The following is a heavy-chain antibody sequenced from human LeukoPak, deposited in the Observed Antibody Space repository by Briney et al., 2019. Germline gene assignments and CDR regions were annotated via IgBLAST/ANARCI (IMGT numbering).Heavy chain of an antibody. CDR1: GFTFSNTW. CDR2: IKKKDDGGTK. J-gene: IGHJ4*02. Sequence: GGSLRLSCAASGFTFSNTWMSWVRQAPGKGLEWVGRIKKKDDGGTKDYAAPVKGRFTISKDDSKNTLYLQMNNLKTEDTGVYYCSASFPYGWGRAVNWGQGGLVTSPQ. CDR3: SASFPYGWGRAVN. D-gene: IGHD3-10*01. V-gene: IGHV3-15*01.